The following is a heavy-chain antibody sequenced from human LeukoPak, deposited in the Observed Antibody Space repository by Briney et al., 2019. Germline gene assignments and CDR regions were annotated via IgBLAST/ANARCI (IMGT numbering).Heavy chain of an antibody. CDR3: ARAYVDTAMVTRY. J-gene: IGHJ4*02. D-gene: IGHD5-18*01. CDR2: INPNSGGT. CDR1: GYNFTAYH. V-gene: IGHV1-2*02. Sequence: ASVKVSCKASGYNFTAYHMHWVRQAPGQGLEWMGWINPNSGGTNYAQKFQGRVTMTRDTSISTAYMELSRLRSDDTAVYYCARAYVDTAMVTRYWGQGTLVTVSS.